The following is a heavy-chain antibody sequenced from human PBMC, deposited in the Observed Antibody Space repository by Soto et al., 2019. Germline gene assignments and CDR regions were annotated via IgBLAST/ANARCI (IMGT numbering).Heavy chain of an antibody. D-gene: IGHD3-22*01. J-gene: IGHJ5*02. V-gene: IGHV4-30-2*01. CDR2: IYHSGGT. CDR1: GGSISSGGYS. CDR3: ARANPSYYYDSSGDNWFDP. Sequence: KPSETLSLTCAVSGGSISSGGYSWSWIRQPPGKGLEWIGYIYHSGGTYYNPSLKSRVTISVDRSKNQFSLKLSSVTAADTAVYYCARANPSYYYDSSGDNWFDPWGQGTLVTVSS.